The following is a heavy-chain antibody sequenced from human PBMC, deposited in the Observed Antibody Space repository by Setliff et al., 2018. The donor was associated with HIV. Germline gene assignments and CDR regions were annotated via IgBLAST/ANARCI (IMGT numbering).Heavy chain of an antibody. J-gene: IGHJ4*02. Sequence: AASGFTVSTYYMSWVRQAPGKGLEWVSTIYSDGSTYHADSVNGRFTLSRDISENALFLQMNSLRGEDTAVYYCATNFLYDILTGYFPYQFDQWGQGTLVTVSS. CDR3: ATNFLYDILTGYFPYQFDQ. CDR1: GFTVSTYY. D-gene: IGHD3-9*01. V-gene: IGHV3-66*01. CDR2: IYSDGST.